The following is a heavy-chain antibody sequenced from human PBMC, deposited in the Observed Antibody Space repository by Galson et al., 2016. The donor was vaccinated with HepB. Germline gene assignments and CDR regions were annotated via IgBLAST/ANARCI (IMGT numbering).Heavy chain of an antibody. CDR3: ARIVDVNGKGAYFDL. V-gene: IGHV3-9*01. Sequence: SLRLSCAASGFTFEDYAMHWVRQGPGKGLEWVSGIRGDSSSQAYADTVKGLFTISRDNAKKSPYLQMNSLRVEESAFYFCARIVDVNGKGAYFDLWGQGTLVSVSS. J-gene: IGHJ4*02. CDR2: IRGDSSSQ. D-gene: IGHD2/OR15-2a*01. CDR1: GFTFEDYA.